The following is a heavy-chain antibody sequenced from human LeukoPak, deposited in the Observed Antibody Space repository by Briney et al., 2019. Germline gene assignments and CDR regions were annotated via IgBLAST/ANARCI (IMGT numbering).Heavy chain of an antibody. CDR1: GYSFTGYY. V-gene: IGHV1-2*04. J-gene: IGHJ5*02. D-gene: IGHD1-26*01. Sequence: ASVKVSCKASGYSFTGYYMHWVRQAPGQGLEWMGWINPDSGGTNYAQKFRGWVTMTRDTSISTAYMELSRLTYDDTAVYYCGRGILSRGRFPNWFDPWGQGTLVTVSS. CDR3: GRGILSRGRFPNWFDP. CDR2: INPDSGGT.